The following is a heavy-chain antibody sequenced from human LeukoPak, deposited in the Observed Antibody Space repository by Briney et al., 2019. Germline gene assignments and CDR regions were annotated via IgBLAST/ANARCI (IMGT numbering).Heavy chain of an antibody. J-gene: IGHJ4*02. CDR1: GGSISSGDYY. Sequence: SETLSLTCTVSGGSISSGDYYWSWIRQPPGKGLEWIGYIYYSGSTNYNPSLKSRVTISVDKSKNQFSLKLSSVTAADTAVYYCALNIAVAGTIDYWGQGTLVTVSS. CDR3: ALNIAVAGTIDY. V-gene: IGHV4-30-4*01. D-gene: IGHD6-19*01. CDR2: IYYSGST.